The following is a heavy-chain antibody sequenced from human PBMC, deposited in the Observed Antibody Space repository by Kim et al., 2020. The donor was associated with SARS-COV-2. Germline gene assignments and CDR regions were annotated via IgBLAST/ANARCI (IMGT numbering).Heavy chain of an antibody. CDR3: ARFSLSGGQLWFDY. D-gene: IGHD5-18*01. V-gene: IGHV4-39*01. CDR2: IYYSGST. CDR1: GGSISSSSYY. Sequence: SETLSLTCTVSGGSISSSSYYWGWIRQPPGKGLEWIGSIYYSGSTYYNPSLKSRVTISVDTSKNQFSLKLSSVTAADTAVYYCARFSLSGGQLWFDYWGQGTLVTVSS. J-gene: IGHJ4*02.